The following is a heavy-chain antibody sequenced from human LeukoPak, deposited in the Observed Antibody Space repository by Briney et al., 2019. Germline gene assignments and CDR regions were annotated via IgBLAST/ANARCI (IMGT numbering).Heavy chain of an antibody. D-gene: IGHD3-10*01. V-gene: IGHV1-46*01. CDR1: GYTFTSYY. Sequence: ASVKVSCKASGYTFTSYYMHWVRQAPGQGLEWMGIINPSGGSTSYAQKFQGRVTMTTDTSTSTVYMELRSLRSEDTAVYYCARARGSGSYYGHDYYYYYYMDVWGQGTTVTVSS. CDR2: INPSGGST. J-gene: IGHJ6*03. CDR3: ARARGSGSYYGHDYYYYYYMDV.